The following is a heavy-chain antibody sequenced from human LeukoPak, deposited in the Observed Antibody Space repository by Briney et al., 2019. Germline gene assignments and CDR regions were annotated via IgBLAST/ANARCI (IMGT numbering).Heavy chain of an antibody. CDR2: IKSKTDGGTT. CDR1: GFTFSNAW. J-gene: IGHJ6*02. V-gene: IGHV3-15*01. D-gene: IGHD2-2*01. CDR3: TTGGYCSSTSCYYYYGMDV. Sequence: GGSLRLSCAASGFTFSNAWMSWVRQAPGKGLEWVGRIKSKTDGGTTDYAAPVKGRFTISRGDSKNTLYLQMNSLKTEDTAVYYCTTGGYCSSTSCYYYYGMDVWGQGTTVTVSS.